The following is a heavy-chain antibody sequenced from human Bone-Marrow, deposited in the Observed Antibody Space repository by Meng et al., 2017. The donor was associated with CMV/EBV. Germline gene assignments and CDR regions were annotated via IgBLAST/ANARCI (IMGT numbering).Heavy chain of an antibody. CDR2: ISSSSSYI. Sequence: GGSLRLSCAASGFTFSSYSMNWVRQAPGKGLEWVSSISSSSSYIYYADSVKGRFTISRDNAKNSLYLQMNSLRAEDTAVYYCAGQIFSTMRGLDYWGQGTLVTVSS. D-gene: IGHD3-3*02. CDR1: GFTFSSYS. V-gene: IGHV3-21*01. J-gene: IGHJ4*02. CDR3: AGQIFSTMRGLDY.